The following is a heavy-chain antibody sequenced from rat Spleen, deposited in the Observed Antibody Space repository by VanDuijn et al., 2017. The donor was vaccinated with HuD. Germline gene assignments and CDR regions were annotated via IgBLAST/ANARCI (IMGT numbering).Heavy chain of an antibody. CDR1: GFTFSNYG. D-gene: IGHD1-6*01. CDR2: ISYDGSST. CDR3: ARHALMYTTDSFTY. Sequence: EVQLVESGGGLVQPGRSLKLSCAASGFTFSNYGMHWIRQAPTKGLEWVATISYDGSSTNYRDSVKGRFTISRDNAKSTLYLQMDSLRSEDTATYYCARHALMYTTDSFTYWGQGTLVTVSS. V-gene: IGHV5-29*01. J-gene: IGHJ3*01.